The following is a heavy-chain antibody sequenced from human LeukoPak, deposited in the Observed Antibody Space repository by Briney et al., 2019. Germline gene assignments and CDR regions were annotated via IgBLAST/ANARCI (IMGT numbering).Heavy chain of an antibody. D-gene: IGHD3-22*01. CDR1: RFTFSTYA. V-gene: IGHV3-30*04. CDR2: ISYDGTNK. J-gene: IGHJ4*02. Sequence: GGSLRLSCAASRFTFSTYAMHWVRQAPGKGLEWVAVISYDGTNKNYADSVKGRFTISRDNSKNTLYLQMNSLRAEDMAVYYCTRGPGYHDSSYLDYWGQGTLVTVSS. CDR3: TRGPGYHDSSYLDY.